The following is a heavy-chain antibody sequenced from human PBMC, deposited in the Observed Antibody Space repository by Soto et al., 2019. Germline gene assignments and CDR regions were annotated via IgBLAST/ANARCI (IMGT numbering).Heavy chain of an antibody. D-gene: IGHD3-9*01. J-gene: IGHJ4*02. CDR3: AYYRYDILTGTFYF. Sequence: GGSLRLSCAASGFTFSSYAMSWVRQAPGKGLEWVSAISGSGGSTYYADSVKGRFTISRDNSKNTLYLQMNSLRAEDTAVYYCAYYRYDILTGTFYFWGQGTLVTVYS. CDR2: ISGSGGST. CDR1: GFTFSSYA. V-gene: IGHV3-23*01.